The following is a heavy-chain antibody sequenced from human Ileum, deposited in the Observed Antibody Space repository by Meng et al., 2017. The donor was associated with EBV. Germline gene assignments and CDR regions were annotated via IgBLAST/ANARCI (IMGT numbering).Heavy chain of an antibody. CDR1: GAHIGSSYW. CDR3: ARGRRFGSGRYALDY. Sequence: QGQLQETGPVLVKPSGTLSRICPVSGAHIGSSYWWTWVRQPPEKGLEWIGEIYHSGSTNYNPSLKSRLTLSVDKSKSQFSLELISVTAADTAVYYCARGRRFGSGRYALDYWGQGTLVTVSS. V-gene: IGHV4-4*02. CDR2: IYHSGST. D-gene: IGHD3-10*01. J-gene: IGHJ4*02.